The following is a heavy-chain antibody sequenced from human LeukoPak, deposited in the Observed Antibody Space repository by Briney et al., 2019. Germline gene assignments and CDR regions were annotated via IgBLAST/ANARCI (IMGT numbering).Heavy chain of an antibody. CDR1: GGSISTYY. J-gene: IGHJ4*02. D-gene: IGHD3-3*01. Sequence: PSETLSLTCTVSGGSISTYYWSWIRQPPGKGLEWIGYIYYSGSTNYNPSLKSRVTISVDTSKNQFSLKLSSVTAADTAVYYCARSQIATYYDFWSGYYTGQDFDYWGQGTLVTVSS. CDR2: IYYSGST. V-gene: IGHV4-59*08. CDR3: ARSQIATYYDFWSGYYTGQDFDY.